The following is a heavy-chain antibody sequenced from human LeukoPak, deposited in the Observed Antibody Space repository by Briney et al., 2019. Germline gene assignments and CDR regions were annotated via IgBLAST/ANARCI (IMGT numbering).Heavy chain of an antibody. Sequence: SETLSLTCTVSGGSISSYYRSWIRQPAGKGLEWIGRIYTSGSTNYNPSLKSRVTMSVDTSKNQFSLKLSSVTAADTAVYYCARDRGNDRTRYFDYWGQGTLVTVSS. D-gene: IGHD3-22*01. CDR2: IYTSGST. J-gene: IGHJ4*02. CDR1: GGSISSYY. CDR3: ARDRGNDRTRYFDY. V-gene: IGHV4-4*07.